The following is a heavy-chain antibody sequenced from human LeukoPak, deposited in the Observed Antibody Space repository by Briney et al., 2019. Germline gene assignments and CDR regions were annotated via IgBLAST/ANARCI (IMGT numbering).Heavy chain of an antibody. Sequence: RSGGSLRLSCAASGFTFSSYAMSWVRQAPGKGLEWVSAISSSGGSTYYADSVKGRFTISRDNSKNTLYLQMNSLRAEDTAVYYCAKNSGWYYFDYWGQGTLVTVSS. CDR2: ISSSGGST. J-gene: IGHJ4*02. V-gene: IGHV3-23*01. CDR3: AKNSGWYYFDY. CDR1: GFTFSSYA. D-gene: IGHD6-19*01.